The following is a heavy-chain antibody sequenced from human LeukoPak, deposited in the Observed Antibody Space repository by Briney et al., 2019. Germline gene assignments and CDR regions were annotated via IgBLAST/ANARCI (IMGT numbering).Heavy chain of an antibody. Sequence: GGSLRLSCAASGFTFSAYHINWVRQAPGKGLEWISYISTTGTTIHYADSVKGRFAISRDNAKSSLYLQMNSLRDEDTAVYYCARDQSNQDLGTSNWFDPWGQGTLVTVS. CDR1: GFTFSAYH. D-gene: IGHD3-16*01. CDR3: ARDQSNQDLGTSNWFDP. V-gene: IGHV3-48*02. J-gene: IGHJ5*02. CDR2: ISTTGTTI.